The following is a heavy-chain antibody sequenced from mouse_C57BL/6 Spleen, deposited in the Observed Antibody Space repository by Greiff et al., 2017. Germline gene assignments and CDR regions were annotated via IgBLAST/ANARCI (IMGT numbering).Heavy chain of an antibody. CDR2: ISDGGSYT. CDR1: GFTFSSYA. J-gene: IGHJ4*01. Sequence: DVKLVESGGGLVKPGGSLKLSCAASGFTFSSYAMSWVRQTPEKRLEWVATISDGGSYTYYPDNVKGRFTISRDNAKNNLYLQMSQLKSEDTAMYYWARGAGITTSPAMDYWGQGTSVTVSS. V-gene: IGHV5-4*03. D-gene: IGHD1-1*01. CDR3: ARGAGITTSPAMDY.